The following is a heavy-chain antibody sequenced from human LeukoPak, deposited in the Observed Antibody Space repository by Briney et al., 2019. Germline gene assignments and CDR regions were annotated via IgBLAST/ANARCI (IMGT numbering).Heavy chain of an antibody. CDR3: ARQSERNWFDP. J-gene: IGHJ5*02. Sequence: GASLQISCKGSGYSFTSYWIGWVRQMPGKGLEWMGIIYPGDSDTRYSPSFQGQVTISADKSISTAYLQWSSLKASDTAMYYCARQSERNWFDPWGQGTLVTVSS. V-gene: IGHV5-51*01. D-gene: IGHD1-1*01. CDR1: GYSFTSYW. CDR2: IYPGDSDT.